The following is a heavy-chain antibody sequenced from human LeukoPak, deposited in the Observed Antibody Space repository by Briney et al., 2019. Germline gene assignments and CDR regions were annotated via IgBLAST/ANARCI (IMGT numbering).Heavy chain of an antibody. CDR2: ISDDGSST. Sequence: GGSLRLSCAASTFTFSDYWMHWVRQAPGKGLVWVSRISDDGSSTTYADSVRGRFTISRDNAKNTLYLQMNSLRVEDTAVYYCARERVHYDFWSGYYTGYLTDWGQGTLVTVSS. J-gene: IGHJ4*02. CDR3: ARERVHYDFWSGYYTGYLTD. CDR1: TFTFSDYW. D-gene: IGHD3-3*01. V-gene: IGHV3-74*01.